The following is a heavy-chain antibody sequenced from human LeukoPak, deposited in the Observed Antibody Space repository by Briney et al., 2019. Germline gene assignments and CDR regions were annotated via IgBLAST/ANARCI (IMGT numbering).Heavy chain of an antibody. J-gene: IGHJ6*02. V-gene: IGHV1-69*13. Sequence: SVKVSCKASGGTFSSYTISWVRQAPRQGLEWMGGIIPIFGTANYAQKFQGRVAITADESTSTAYMELSSLRSEDTAVYYCARGRLDCSSTSCYVGPYYYYYGMDVWGQGTTVTVSS. CDR2: IIPIFGTA. CDR3: ARGRLDCSSTSCYVGPYYYYYGMDV. D-gene: IGHD2-2*01. CDR1: GGTFSSYT.